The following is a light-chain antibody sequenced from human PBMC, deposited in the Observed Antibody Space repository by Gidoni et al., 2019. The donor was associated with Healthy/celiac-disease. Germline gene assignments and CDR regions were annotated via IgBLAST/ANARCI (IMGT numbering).Light chain of an antibody. J-gene: IGKJ4*01. CDR3: QQSYSTRLT. CDR2: AAS. Sequence: DMQMSHTPSSRSASVGDRGTITCRASQRISSYLHWYPQKPGKAPKLLIYAASSLQSGVPSRFSGSGSGTDFTLTISSLQPEDFATYYCQQSYSTRLTFGRGTKVEIK. CDR1: QRISSY. V-gene: IGKV1-39*01.